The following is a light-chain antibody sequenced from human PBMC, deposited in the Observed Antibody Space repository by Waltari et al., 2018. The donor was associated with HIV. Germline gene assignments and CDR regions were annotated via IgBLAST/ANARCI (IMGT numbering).Light chain of an antibody. J-gene: IGLJ3*02. Sequence: SYDLTQSPSLSVSPGQTARLTCSADDLWDKEVCWYHQKSGQSPVLVMYEDNKRPSGIPERFSGSKSGNTATLTISGTQAMDEADYYCQAWDRNTVVFGGGTKLTVL. CDR1: DLWDKE. CDR3: QAWDRNTVV. CDR2: EDN. V-gene: IGLV3-1*01.